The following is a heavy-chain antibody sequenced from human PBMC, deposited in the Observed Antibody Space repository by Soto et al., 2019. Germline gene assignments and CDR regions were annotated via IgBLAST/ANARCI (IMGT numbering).Heavy chain of an antibody. Sequence: SETLSLTCAVYGGSFIGYYWSWIRQPPGKGLEWIGEINHSGSTNYNPSLKSRVTISVDTSKNQFSLKLSSVTAADTAVYYCARVKGYYDSSGYGDYWGQGTLVTVSS. J-gene: IGHJ4*02. CDR3: ARVKGYYDSSGYGDY. CDR1: GGSFIGYY. V-gene: IGHV4-34*01. D-gene: IGHD3-22*01. CDR2: INHSGST.